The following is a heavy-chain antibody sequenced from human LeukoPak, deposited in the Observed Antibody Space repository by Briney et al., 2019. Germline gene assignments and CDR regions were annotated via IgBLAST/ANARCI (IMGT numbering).Heavy chain of an antibody. V-gene: IGHV4-4*07. J-gene: IGHJ5*02. CDR2: IYTSGST. CDR1: GGSISSYY. Sequence: KASETLSLTCTVSGGSISSYYWSWIRQPAGKGLEWIGRIYTSGSTNYNPSLKSRVTMSVDTSKNQFSLKLSSVTAADTAVYYCARAMLNYDILTGYDGYNWFDPWGQGTLVTVSS. CDR3: ARAMLNYDILTGYDGYNWFDP. D-gene: IGHD3-9*01.